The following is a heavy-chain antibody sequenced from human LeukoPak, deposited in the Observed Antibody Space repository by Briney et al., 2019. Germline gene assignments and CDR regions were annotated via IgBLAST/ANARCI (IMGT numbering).Heavy chain of an antibody. CDR3: ARRLTQYDCFDP. V-gene: IGHV6-1*01. J-gene: IGHJ5*02. D-gene: IGHD2-2*01. Sequence: SQTPSLTCAISGDSVSSNSVTWNWIRQSPSRGLEWLGRTYYRSTWYNDYAVSVRGRITVNPDTSKNQFSLHLNSVTPEDTAVYYCARRLTQYDCFDPWGQGILVTVSS. CDR1: GDSVSSNSVT. CDR2: TYYRSTWYN.